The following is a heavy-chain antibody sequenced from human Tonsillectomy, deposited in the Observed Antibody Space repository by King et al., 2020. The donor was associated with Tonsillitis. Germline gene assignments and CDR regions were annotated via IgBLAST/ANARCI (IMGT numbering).Heavy chain of an antibody. Sequence: VQLVESGGGLVQPGGSLRLSCAASGFTFNSYAMSWVRQAPGKGLEWVSAISGSGGITYYADSVKGRFTISRDNSKNTLYLQMNSLRAEDTALYYCAKHYYDSGGYHFDYWGQGTLVTVSS. CDR2: ISGSGGIT. J-gene: IGHJ4*02. V-gene: IGHV3-23*04. D-gene: IGHD3-22*01. CDR3: AKHYYDSGGYHFDY. CDR1: GFTFNSYA.